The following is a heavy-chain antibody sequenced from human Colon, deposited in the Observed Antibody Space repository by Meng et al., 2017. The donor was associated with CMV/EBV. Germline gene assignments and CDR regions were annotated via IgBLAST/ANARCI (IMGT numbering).Heavy chain of an antibody. Sequence: LFCAVSGFRFSSYTMTWVRQAPGKGLEWVSSISSSSDTRDYADSVKGRFTISRDNSKNTVYLQMNSLRVDDAALYYCARKDGDFVVYWGQGTLVTVSS. CDR1: GFRFSSYT. CDR2: ISSSSDTR. CDR3: ARKDGDFVVY. V-gene: IGHV3-23*01. J-gene: IGHJ4*02. D-gene: IGHD4-17*01.